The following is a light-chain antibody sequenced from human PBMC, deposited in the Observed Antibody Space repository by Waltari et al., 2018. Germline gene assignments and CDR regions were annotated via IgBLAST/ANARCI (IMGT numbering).Light chain of an antibody. CDR1: RSNLDSNY. V-gene: IGLV1-51*01. J-gene: IGLJ2*01. CDR2: DND. Sequence: QSVLTQPPSVSAAPGQRVPISCSWRRSNLDSNYVSWYRQPPGTAPKLLIYDNDKRPSGIPDRFSGSKSGTSATLGITGLQTGDEADYYCGTWDSSLTAVVFGGGTKLTVL. CDR3: GTWDSSLTAVV.